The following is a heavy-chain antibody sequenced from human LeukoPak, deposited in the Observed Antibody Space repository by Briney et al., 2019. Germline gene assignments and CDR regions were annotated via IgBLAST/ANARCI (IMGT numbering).Heavy chain of an antibody. Sequence: SETLSLTCTVSGYSISSGYYWGWIRQPPGKGLEWIGNIYYSGSTYYNPSLKSRVTISVDTSKNQFSLKLSSVTAVDTAVYYCAREVAGTPWIDYWGQGTLVTVSS. CDR1: GYSISSGYY. CDR2: IYYSGST. D-gene: IGHD6-19*01. J-gene: IGHJ4*02. V-gene: IGHV4-38-2*02. CDR3: AREVAGTPWIDY.